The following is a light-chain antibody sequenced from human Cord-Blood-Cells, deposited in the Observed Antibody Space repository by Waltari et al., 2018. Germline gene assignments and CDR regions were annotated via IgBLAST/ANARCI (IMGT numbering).Light chain of an antibody. V-gene: IGKV1-33*01. CDR2: DAS. CDR1: QDISNY. Sequence: DIQMTQSPSSLSASVGERVTITCQASQDISNYLNWYQQKPGKDPKLLIYDASNLETGVPSRFSGSGSGTDFTFTISSLQPEDIATYYCQQYDNLPLTFGGGTNVEIK. J-gene: IGKJ4*01. CDR3: QQYDNLPLT.